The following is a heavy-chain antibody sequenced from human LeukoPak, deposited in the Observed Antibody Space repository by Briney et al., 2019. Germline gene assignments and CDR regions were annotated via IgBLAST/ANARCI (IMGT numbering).Heavy chain of an antibody. V-gene: IGHV1-18*01. CDR1: GYTFTSYG. D-gene: IGHD3-22*01. Sequence: ASVKVSCKASGYTFTSYGISWVRQAPGQGLEWMGWISAYNGNTNYAQKLQGRVTMTTDTSTSTAYMEMRSLRSDDTAVYYCARDYYDSSGYYDDAFDIWGQGTMVTVSS. CDR3: ARDYYDSSGYYDDAFDI. CDR2: ISAYNGNT. J-gene: IGHJ3*02.